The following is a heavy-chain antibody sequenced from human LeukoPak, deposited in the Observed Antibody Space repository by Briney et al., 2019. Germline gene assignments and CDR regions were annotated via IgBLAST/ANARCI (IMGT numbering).Heavy chain of an antibody. V-gene: IGHV3-23*01. CDR2: ISGSGGST. CDR3: AKDTYSSRAPTSFDP. D-gene: IGHD6-13*01. J-gene: IGHJ5*02. CDR1: GFTFSSYA. Sequence: GGSLRLSCAASGFTFSSYAMSWVRQAPGKGLEWVSAISGSGGSTYYADSVKGRFTISRDNSKNTLYLQMNSLRAEDTAVYYCAKDTYSSRAPTSFDPWGQGTLVTYSS.